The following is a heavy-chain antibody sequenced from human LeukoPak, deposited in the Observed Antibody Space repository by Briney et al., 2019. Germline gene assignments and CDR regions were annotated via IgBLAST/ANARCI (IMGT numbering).Heavy chain of an antibody. Sequence: GGSLRLSCAASGFTFSSYEMNWVRQAPGKGLEWVSYITDSGSTIYYADSVKGRFTISRDNAKNSRYLQMNSLRAEDTAIYYCARDLTSGRDDAFDIWGQGTMVTVSS. CDR3: ARDLTSGRDDAFDI. D-gene: IGHD6-19*01. V-gene: IGHV3-48*03. J-gene: IGHJ3*02. CDR2: ITDSGSTI. CDR1: GFTFSSYE.